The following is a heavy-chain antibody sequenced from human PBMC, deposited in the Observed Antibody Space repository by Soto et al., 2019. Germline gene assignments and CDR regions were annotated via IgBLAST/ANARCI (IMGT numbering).Heavy chain of an antibody. CDR2: IWFDGNKQ. CDR3: ARGLQSLFDY. Sequence: GGSLRLSCAASGFTFGNYGMHWVRQAPGKGLEWVAVIWFDGNKQHYADSVKGRFTISRDNSKNTLYVQMTSLRAEDTAVYYCARGLQSLFDYWGQGTLVTVSS. J-gene: IGHJ4*02. V-gene: IGHV3-33*01. CDR1: GFTFGNYG.